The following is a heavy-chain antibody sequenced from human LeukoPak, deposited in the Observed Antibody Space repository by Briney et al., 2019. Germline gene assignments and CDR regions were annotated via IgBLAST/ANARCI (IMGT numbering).Heavy chain of an antibody. CDR2: IIPIFGTA. J-gene: IGHJ4*02. D-gene: IGHD6-25*01. V-gene: IGHV1-69*05. Sequence: ASVKVSCKASGGTFISYAISWVRQAPGQGLEWMGGIIPIFGTANYAQKFQGRVTITTDESTSTAYMELSSLRSEDTAVYYCARVQSSELTRYYFDYWGQGTLVTVSS. CDR3: ARVQSSELTRYYFDY. CDR1: GGTFISYA.